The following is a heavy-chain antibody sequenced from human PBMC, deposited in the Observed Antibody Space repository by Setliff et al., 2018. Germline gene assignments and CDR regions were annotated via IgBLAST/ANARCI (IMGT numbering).Heavy chain of an antibody. D-gene: IGHD5-12*01. CDR2: IAPYSGNT. Sequence: KVSCKTSGYNFITFGISWVRQAPGQGLEWLGWIAPYSGNTDYAQKFQGRVTMTTDTSTNTAHMELRSLTSADTAIYYCTRGPGPWVVVAMPFDCWGQGTLVTVSS. J-gene: IGHJ4*02. V-gene: IGHV1-18*01. CDR1: GYNFITFG. CDR3: TRGPGPWVVVAMPFDC.